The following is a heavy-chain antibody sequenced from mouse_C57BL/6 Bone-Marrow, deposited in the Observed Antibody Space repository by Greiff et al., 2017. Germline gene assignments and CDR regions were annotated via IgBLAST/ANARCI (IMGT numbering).Heavy chain of an antibody. D-gene: IGHD1-1*01. V-gene: IGHV14-2*01. J-gene: IGHJ4*01. Sequence: VHVKQSGAELVKPGASVKLSCTASGFNIKDYYMHWVKQRTEQGLEWIGRIDPEDGETKYAPKFQGKATITADTSSNTAYLQLSSLTSEDTAVYYCASYYYGSSYVYAMDYWGQGTSVTVSS. CDR1: GFNIKDYY. CDR2: IDPEDGET. CDR3: ASYYYGSSYVYAMDY.